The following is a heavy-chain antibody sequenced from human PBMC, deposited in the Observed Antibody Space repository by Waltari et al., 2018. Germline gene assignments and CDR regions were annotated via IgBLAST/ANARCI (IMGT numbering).Heavy chain of an antibody. Sequence: QVQLQQWGAGLLKPSETLSLTCAVYGGSFSGYYWRWIRQPPGKGREWMGEINHSGRPHHSPSLKSRVTRSVDPSKNQFSLKLVSLTAADTPLSSCARGRAVAAPVAVSEFVYWVPGTLVTVSS. V-gene: IGHV4-34*01. CDR3: ARGRAVAAPVAVSEFVY. CDR2: INHSGRP. J-gene: IGHJ4*02. D-gene: IGHD2-15*01. CDR1: GGSFSGYY.